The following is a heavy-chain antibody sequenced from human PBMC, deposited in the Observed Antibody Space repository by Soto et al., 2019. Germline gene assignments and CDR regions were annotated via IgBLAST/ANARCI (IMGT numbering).Heavy chain of an antibody. CDR2: INYRGVTT. J-gene: IGHJ3*02. V-gene: IGHV3-23*01. CDR1: GFTYSDYG. D-gene: IGHD6-19*01. Sequence: GGSLRLSCAAPGFTYSDYGMSSVRQAPGKGLEWVSTINYRGVTTYYADSVKGRFTITRDNSKNTLYLQMNSLRAEDTAVYYCVKQGIAVAFETFDIWGQGTLVTVSS. CDR3: VKQGIAVAFETFDI.